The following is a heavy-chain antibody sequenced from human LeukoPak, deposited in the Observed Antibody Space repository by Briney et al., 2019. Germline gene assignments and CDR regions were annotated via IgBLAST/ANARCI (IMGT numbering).Heavy chain of an antibody. V-gene: IGHV1-46*01. CDR2: INPSRGST. CDR1: GYTLTSYY. D-gene: IGHD3-22*01. Sequence: ASVKVSCKASGYTLTSYYMHWVRQAPGQGLEWMGIINPSRGSTSYAQKFQGRVTMTRDTSTSTVYMELSSLRSEDTAVCYCANFYDSSGPSFDYWGQGTLVTVSS. CDR3: ANFYDSSGPSFDY. J-gene: IGHJ4*02.